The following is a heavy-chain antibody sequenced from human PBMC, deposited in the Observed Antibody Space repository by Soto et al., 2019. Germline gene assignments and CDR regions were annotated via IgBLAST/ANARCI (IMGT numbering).Heavy chain of an antibody. D-gene: IGHD4-17*01. V-gene: IGHV1-69*08. CDR1: GGTFSSYT. CDR2: IIPILDIA. J-gene: IGHJ4*02. CDR3: ARDMGRFGDYGDLFDY. Sequence: QVQLVQSGAEVKKPGSSVKVSCKASGGTFSSYTINWVRQAPGQGLEWMGKIIPILDIANYAQKFQGRVTITADKSTSTAYMELSSLRSEDTAMYYCARDMGRFGDYGDLFDYWGQGTLVIVSS.